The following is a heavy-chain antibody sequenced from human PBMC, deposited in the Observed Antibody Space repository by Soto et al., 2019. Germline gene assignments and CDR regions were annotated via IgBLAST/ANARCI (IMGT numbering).Heavy chain of an antibody. CDR3: ARDTSYDFWSGRRGVLHYYGMVV. CDR1: GYTFTSYG. V-gene: IGHV1-18*04. D-gene: IGHD3-3*01. J-gene: IGHJ6*02. CDR2: ISAYNGNT. Sequence: ASVKVSCKASGYTFTSYGISWVRQAPGQGLEWMGWISAYNGNTNYAQKLQGRVTMTTDTSTSTAYMELRSLRSDDTAVYYCARDTSYDFWSGRRGVLHYYGMVVCGPGTTLTVSS.